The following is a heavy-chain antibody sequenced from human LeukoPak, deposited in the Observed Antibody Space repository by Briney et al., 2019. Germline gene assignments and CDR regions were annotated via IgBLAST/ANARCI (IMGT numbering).Heavy chain of an antibody. J-gene: IGHJ5*02. D-gene: IGHD4-11*01. V-gene: IGHV4-39*01. CDR1: GGSISSSSYY. CDR2: IYYSGST. CDR3: ARRAYSDYGGVSVDP. Sequence: SETLSLTCTVSGGSISSSSYYWGWIRQPPGKGLEWIGSIYYSGSTYYNPSLKSRVTISVDTSKNQFSLKLSSVTAADTAVYYCARRAYSDYGGVSVDPWGQGTLVTVSS.